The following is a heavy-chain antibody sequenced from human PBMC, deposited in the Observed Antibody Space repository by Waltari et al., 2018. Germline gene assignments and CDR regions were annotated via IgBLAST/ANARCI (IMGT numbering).Heavy chain of an antibody. Sequence: EVQLVESGGGLVQPGGSLRLSCAASGFTFSDYWMHWVRQVPGKGLLWVAHVSSAGTCSSYADSVKCRFTISRDNARNILYLQMNSLTVEDTAVYYCARDTPGDGIDYWGQGTLVTVSP. CDR1: GFTFSDYW. CDR2: VSSAGTCS. D-gene: IGHD2-21*01. J-gene: IGHJ4*02. V-gene: IGHV3-74*01. CDR3: ARDTPGDGIDY.